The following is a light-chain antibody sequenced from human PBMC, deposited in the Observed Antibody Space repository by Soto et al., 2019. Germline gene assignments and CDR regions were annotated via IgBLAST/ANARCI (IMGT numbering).Light chain of an antibody. Sequence: DIPMTQSPSSLSAFVGDRVTITCRASRSISSSLNWYQHKPGKAPKLLIYAASSLHSGVPSRFSGSGSGTDFTLTISNLQPEDFATYSCHQSYSTPLTFGGGTTVEIK. J-gene: IGKJ4*01. CDR1: RSISSS. CDR2: AAS. CDR3: HQSYSTPLT. V-gene: IGKV1-39*01.